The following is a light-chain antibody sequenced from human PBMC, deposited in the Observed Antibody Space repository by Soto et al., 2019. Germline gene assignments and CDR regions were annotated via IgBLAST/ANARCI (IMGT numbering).Light chain of an antibody. J-gene: IGKJ1*01. CDR2: GAS. V-gene: IGKV3-15*01. Sequence: ILMTQSPATLSVSPGERATLSRRASQSVSSNLAWYQQKPGQGPRLLIYGASTRATGIPARFSGSGSGTEFTLTISSLQSEDFAVYFCQQYNDWPRTFGQGTKVEIK. CDR3: QQYNDWPRT. CDR1: QSVSSN.